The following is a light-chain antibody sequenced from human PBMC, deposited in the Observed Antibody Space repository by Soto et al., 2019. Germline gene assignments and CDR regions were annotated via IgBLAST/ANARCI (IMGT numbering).Light chain of an antibody. J-gene: IGLJ2*01. V-gene: IGLV1-44*01. CDR3: AACDGSLNNVV. Sequence: QSVLTQPTSASGTPGQRVTISCSGGGSNIGSNTVNWYRQLPGTDPTLVIFGDNQRPSGVPDPFSGSKSGTSASLAISGPQSEDEDDYYCAACDGSLNNVVFGGGTKLTVL. CDR1: GSNIGSNT. CDR2: GDN.